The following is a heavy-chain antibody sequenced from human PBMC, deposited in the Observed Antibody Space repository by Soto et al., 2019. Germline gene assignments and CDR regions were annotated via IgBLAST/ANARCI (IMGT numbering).Heavy chain of an antibody. V-gene: IGHV3-23*01. CDR3: ATVHNTSRSFDY. J-gene: IGHJ4*02. CDR1: GFTVTTYA. CDR2: TGISGRTT. Sequence: GGSLRLSCAASGFTVTTYAMSWVRQAPGEGLEWVSTTGISGRTTYYADSVKGRFTVSRDDSKNTLDLQMSNLRAEDTAVYYCATVHNTSRSFDYWGQGTLVTVSS. D-gene: IGHD1-20*01.